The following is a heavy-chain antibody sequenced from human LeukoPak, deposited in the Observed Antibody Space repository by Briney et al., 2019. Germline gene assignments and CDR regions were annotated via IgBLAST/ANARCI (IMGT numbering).Heavy chain of an antibody. D-gene: IGHD2-2*01. V-gene: IGHV1-46*01. CDR3: ARGRGYQLLGGTFDY. J-gene: IGHJ4*02. CDR2: INPSGGST. Sequence: ASVKVSCKASGYTFTSYYMHWVRQAPGQGLEWMGIINPSGGSTGYAQKFQGRVTMTRDTSTSTVYMELSSVRSEDTAVYYCARGRGYQLLGGTFDYWGQGTLVTVSS. CDR1: GYTFTSYY.